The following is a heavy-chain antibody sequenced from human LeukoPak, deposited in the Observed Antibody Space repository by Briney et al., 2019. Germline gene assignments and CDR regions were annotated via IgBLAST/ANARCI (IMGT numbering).Heavy chain of an antibody. D-gene: IGHD3-22*01. J-gene: IGHJ4*02. V-gene: IGHV1-46*01. CDR3: ARGYYYDSSGRSLLPRAVNDY. CDR2: FNPSGGTT. CDR1: GYTFSTFY. Sequence: GASVKISCKTSGYTFSTFYMHWVRQAPGQGLEWMGMFNPSGGTTTYAQKFQGRLTMTRDMSTSTISTSTIYMELSSLRSDDTAVYYCARGYYYDSSGRSLLPRAVNDYWGQGTLVTVSS.